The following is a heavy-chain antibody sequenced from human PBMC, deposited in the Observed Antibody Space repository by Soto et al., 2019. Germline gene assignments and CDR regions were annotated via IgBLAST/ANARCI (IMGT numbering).Heavy chain of an antibody. CDR3: ARGLYNLNHRPAIVFDP. V-gene: IGHV1-8*01. J-gene: IGHJ5*02. Sequence: ASVKVSCKASGYTFTSYDINWVRQATGQGLEWMGWMNPNSGNTGYAQKFQGRVTMTRNTSISTAYMELSSLRSEDTAVHYCARGLYNLNHRPAIVFDPRGPGTLVTLSS. CDR2: MNPNSGNT. D-gene: IGHD1-20*01. CDR1: GYTFTSYD.